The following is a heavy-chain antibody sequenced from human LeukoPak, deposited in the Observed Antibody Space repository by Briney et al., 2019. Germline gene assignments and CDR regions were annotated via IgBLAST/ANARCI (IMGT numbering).Heavy chain of an antibody. CDR3: AKQLGYCSDGSCYFPY. V-gene: IGHV3-23*01. D-gene: IGHD2-15*01. CDR1: GFTFSSSA. J-gene: IGHJ4*02. Sequence: PGGSLRLSCVASGFTFSSSAMNWVRQAPGEGLQWVSAICGSGGDTYYADSVKGRFTISRENSKTTVYLQMDNLRAEDMAVYYCAKQLGYCSDGSCYFPYWGQGTLVTVSS. CDR2: ICGSGGDT.